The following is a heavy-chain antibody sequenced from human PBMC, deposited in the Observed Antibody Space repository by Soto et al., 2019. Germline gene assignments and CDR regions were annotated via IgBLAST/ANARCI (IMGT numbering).Heavy chain of an antibody. Sequence: PGESLKISCQGSGYRFTSSWIAWVRQLPGGDLEWMGIIYPGDSDARYSPSFQGRITISADKSISTAFLQWGSLKASDTAMYYCARQGEFCSGDNCYTDYWGQGTLVTVSS. D-gene: IGHD2-15*01. CDR1: GYRFTSSW. V-gene: IGHV5-51*01. J-gene: IGHJ4*02. CDR2: IYPGDSDA. CDR3: ARQGEFCSGDNCYTDY.